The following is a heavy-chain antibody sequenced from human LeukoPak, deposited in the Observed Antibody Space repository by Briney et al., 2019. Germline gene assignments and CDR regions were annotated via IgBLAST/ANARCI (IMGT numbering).Heavy chain of an antibody. Sequence: GGSLRLSCAASGFTFSSYGMHWVRQAPGKGLEWVAFIRYDGSNKYYADSVKGQFTISRDNSKNTLYLQMNSLRAEDTAVYYCAKDPGYDYGDLFDYWGQGTLVTVSS. D-gene: IGHD4-17*01. CDR1: GFTFSSYG. CDR2: IRYDGSNK. V-gene: IGHV3-30*02. CDR3: AKDPGYDYGDLFDY. J-gene: IGHJ4*02.